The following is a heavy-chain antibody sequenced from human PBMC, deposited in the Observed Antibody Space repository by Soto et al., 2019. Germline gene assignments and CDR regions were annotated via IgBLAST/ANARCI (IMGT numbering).Heavy chain of an antibody. CDR2: ISYDGSNK. CDR1: GFTFSSYG. J-gene: IGHJ1*01. CDR3: SKDGDYGDYAEYFQH. D-gene: IGHD4-17*01. V-gene: IGHV3-30*18. Sequence: QVQLVESGGGVVQPGRSLRLSCAASGFTFSSYGMHWVRQAPGKGLEWVAVISYDGSNKYYADSVTGRFTISRDNSKNTLYLQMNSLRAEDTAVYYCSKDGDYGDYAEYFQHWGQGTLVTVAS.